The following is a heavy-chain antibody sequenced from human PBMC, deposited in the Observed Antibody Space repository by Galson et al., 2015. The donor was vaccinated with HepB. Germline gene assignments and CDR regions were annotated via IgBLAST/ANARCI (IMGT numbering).Heavy chain of an antibody. D-gene: IGHD3-9*01. J-gene: IGHJ4*02. CDR2: INPNSGGT. CDR1: GYTFTGYY. CDR3: ARSAGYSHFDY. Sequence: SVKVSCKASGYTFTGYYMHWVRQAPGQGLEWMGWINPNSGGTNYAQRFQGRVTMTRDTSISTAYMDLSRLRSDDTAVYYCARSAGYSHFDYWGQGTLVTVSS. V-gene: IGHV1-2*02.